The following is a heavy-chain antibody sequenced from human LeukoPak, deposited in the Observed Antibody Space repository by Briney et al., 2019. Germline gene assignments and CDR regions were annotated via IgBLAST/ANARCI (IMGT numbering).Heavy chain of an antibody. V-gene: IGHV4-31*03. CDR3: ATTLPGIAAAGQGY. CDR1: GGSISSGGYY. CDR2: IYYSGST. D-gene: IGHD6-13*01. Sequence: PSETLSLTCTVSGGSISSGGYYWSWIRQPPGKGLEWIGYIYYSGSTYYNPSLKSRVTISVDTSKNQFSLKLSSVTAADTAVYYCATTLPGIAAAGQGYWGQGTLVTVSS. J-gene: IGHJ4*02.